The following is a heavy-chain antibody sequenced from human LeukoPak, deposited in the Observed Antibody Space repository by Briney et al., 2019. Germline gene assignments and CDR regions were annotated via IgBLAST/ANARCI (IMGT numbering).Heavy chain of an antibody. D-gene: IGHD3-9*01. CDR2: INSGGTAS. CDR1: GFNFNSFG. Sequence: GGSLRLSCAVSGFNFNSFGMGWVRQAPGKGLEWVSGINSGGTASYYADSVKGRFTISRDNSKNTLYLQMNSLRAEDTAVYYCAKDGGEYYDILTGYYPRLYYMDVWGKGTTVTISS. CDR3: AKDGGEYYDILTGYYPRLYYMDV. J-gene: IGHJ6*03. V-gene: IGHV3-23*01.